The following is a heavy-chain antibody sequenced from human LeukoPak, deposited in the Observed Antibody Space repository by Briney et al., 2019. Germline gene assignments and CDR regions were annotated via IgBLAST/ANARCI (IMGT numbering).Heavy chain of an antibody. CDR1: GFTFSSYW. CDR3: ARDQYCSSTSCSFGHDSYYGMDV. CDR2: IKQDGSEK. J-gene: IGHJ6*02. V-gene: IGHV3-7*01. Sequence: PGGSLRLSCAASGFTFSSYWMSWARQAPGKGLEWVANIKQDGSEKYYVDSVKGRFTISRDNAKNALYLQMNSLRAEDTAVYYCARDQYCSSTSCSFGHDSYYGMDVWGQGTTVTVSS. D-gene: IGHD2-2*01.